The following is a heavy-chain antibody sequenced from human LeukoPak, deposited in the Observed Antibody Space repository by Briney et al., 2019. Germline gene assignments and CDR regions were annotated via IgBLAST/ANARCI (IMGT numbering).Heavy chain of an antibody. V-gene: IGHV3-73*01. CDR2: IGRQGDSDAT. CDR3: AGDYNFLTGLNY. D-gene: IGHD3-9*01. CDR1: GLTFSGSG. J-gene: IGHJ4*02. Sequence: PGGSLKLSCAASGLTFSGSGIHWVSQASGKGLEWLGRIGRQGDSDATRYAASLKGKFTISRVDSRNTAYLQMNSLKTEDTAVYYCAGDYNFLTGLNYWGQGTLVTVSS.